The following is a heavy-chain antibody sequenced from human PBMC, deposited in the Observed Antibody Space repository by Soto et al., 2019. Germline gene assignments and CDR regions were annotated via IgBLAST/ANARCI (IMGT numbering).Heavy chain of an antibody. D-gene: IGHD3-3*01. CDR3: ATERDFWSGSPTFDP. J-gene: IGHJ5*02. CDR1: GFTFSSYG. Sequence: QVQLVESGGGVVQPGRSLRLSCAASGFTFSSYGMHWVRQAPGKGLEWVAVISYDGSSKYSADSVKGRFTISRDNSKNTLYLQMRSLRAEDTAVYYCATERDFWSGSPTFDPWGQGRMVTVSS. CDR2: ISYDGSSK. V-gene: IGHV3-30*03.